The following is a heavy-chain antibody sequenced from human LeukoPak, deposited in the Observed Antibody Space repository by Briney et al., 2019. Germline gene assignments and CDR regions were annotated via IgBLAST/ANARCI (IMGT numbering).Heavy chain of an antibody. Sequence: SETLSLTCTVSGDSISRSYWSWMRQPAGKGPEWIGRIYGSGTITYNPSLESRVTMSVDTSKNQFSLKLRSVTAADTAVYYCARDSGTTGEVKFDPWGQGILVTVSS. CDR3: ARDSGTTGEVKFDP. D-gene: IGHD3-10*01. CDR2: IYGSGTI. J-gene: IGHJ5*02. CDR1: GDSISRSY. V-gene: IGHV4-4*07.